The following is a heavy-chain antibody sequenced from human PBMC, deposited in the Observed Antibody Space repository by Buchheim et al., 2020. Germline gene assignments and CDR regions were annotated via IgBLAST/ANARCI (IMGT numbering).Heavy chain of an antibody. CDR3: ARKKVVDPFFDY. CDR2: IYHGGST. J-gene: IGHJ4*02. V-gene: IGHV4-4*02. Sequence: QVQLQESGPGLVKPSGTLSLTCTVSGDSISSNNWWSWVRQPPGKGLEWIGEIYHGGSTNYNPSLEGRVAISLDNSNNHFSLKVTSVTAADTAVYYCARKKVVDPFFDYWGQGTL. CDR1: GDSISSNNW. D-gene: IGHD2-15*01.